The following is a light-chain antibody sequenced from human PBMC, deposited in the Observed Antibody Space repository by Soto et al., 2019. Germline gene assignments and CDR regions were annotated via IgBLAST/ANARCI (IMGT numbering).Light chain of an antibody. CDR3: QQRSNWPPYT. V-gene: IGKV3-11*01. CDR2: DAS. J-gene: IGKJ2*01. Sequence: EIVLTQSPATLSLSPGERATLSCRASQSVRSYLAWYQQKPGQAPRLLIYDASNRATGIPARFSGSGSGTDFTLPISSLEPEDFAVDYCQQRSNWPPYTFGQGTKPEIK. CDR1: QSVRSY.